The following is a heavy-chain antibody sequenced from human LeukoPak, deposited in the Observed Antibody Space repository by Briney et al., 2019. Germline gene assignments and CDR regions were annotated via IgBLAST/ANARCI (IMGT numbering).Heavy chain of an antibody. Sequence: GGSLRLSCAASGFTFSSYAMNWVRQAPGKGLEWISSISGSGDNTYYADSVKGRFTISRDNSKNTLYLQMNSLRAEDTAVYYCAKDPAAGTGYFQHWGQGTLVTVSS. D-gene: IGHD6-13*01. CDR1: GFTFSSYA. J-gene: IGHJ1*01. CDR2: ISGSGDNT. CDR3: AKDPAAGTGYFQH. V-gene: IGHV3-23*01.